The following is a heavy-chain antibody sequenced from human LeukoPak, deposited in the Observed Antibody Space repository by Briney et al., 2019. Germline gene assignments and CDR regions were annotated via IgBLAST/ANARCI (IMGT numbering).Heavy chain of an antibody. J-gene: IGHJ4*02. CDR1: GFTFSSYW. V-gene: IGHV3-74*01. Sequence: GGSLRLSCAASGFTFSSYWMHWVRQAPGKGLVRVSRINSDGSSTSYADSVKGRFTISRDNAKNTLYLQMNSLRAEDTAVYYCARESPYYDSSGYGYWGQGTLVTVSS. CDR2: INSDGSST. CDR3: ARESPYYDSSGYGY. D-gene: IGHD3-22*01.